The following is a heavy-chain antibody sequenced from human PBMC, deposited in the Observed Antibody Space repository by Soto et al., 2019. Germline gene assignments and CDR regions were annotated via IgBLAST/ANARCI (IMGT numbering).Heavy chain of an antibody. J-gene: IGHJ5*02. D-gene: IGHD4-17*01. V-gene: IGHV1-8*01. CDR3: ASAMRYGDYSRWFDP. Sequence: QVQLVQSGAEVKKPGASVKVSCKASGYIFTNYDINWVRQATGQGLEYLGWINPSSGNTGYVQKFKGRVTMTRNTSINTAYMELNSPRPEYTAVYYCASAMRYGDYSRWFDPWGQETLFTVSS. CDR2: INPSSGNT. CDR1: GYIFTNYD.